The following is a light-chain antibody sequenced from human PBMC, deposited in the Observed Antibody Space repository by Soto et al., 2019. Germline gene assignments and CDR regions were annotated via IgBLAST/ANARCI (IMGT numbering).Light chain of an antibody. CDR1: SSDVGDSNS. J-gene: IGLJ2*01. Sequence: QSVLTQPPSASGSPGRSVTISCSGTSSDVGDSNSVSWYQQHPGKAPKLIIYEVSNRPSGVSNRFSGSKSGNTASLTISGLQAEDEGDYYCTSYSRSSTYVVFGGGTKLTVL. CDR3: TSYSRSSTYVV. V-gene: IGLV2-14*01. CDR2: EVS.